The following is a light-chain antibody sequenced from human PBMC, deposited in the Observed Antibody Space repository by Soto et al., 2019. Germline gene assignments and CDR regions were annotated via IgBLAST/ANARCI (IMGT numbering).Light chain of an antibody. Sequence: EIVLTQSPGTLSLSPGERATLSCRASQSVSSSFLAWYQQKPGQAPRLLINAASNRATGIPDRFSGSGSGMDFTLTISSLEPEDFAAYYCQQSGDSPLTFGGGTKVDIK. V-gene: IGKV3-20*01. CDR3: QQSGDSPLT. CDR1: QSVSSSF. CDR2: AAS. J-gene: IGKJ4*01.